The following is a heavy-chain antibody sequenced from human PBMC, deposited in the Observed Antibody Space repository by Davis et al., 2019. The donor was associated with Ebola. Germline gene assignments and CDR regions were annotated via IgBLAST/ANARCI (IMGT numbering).Heavy chain of an antibody. CDR3: ARATSLSDILTAYYYNYYGMDV. CDR1: GDSITRGTNY. J-gene: IGHJ6*02. D-gene: IGHD3-9*01. Sequence: SETLSLTCTVSGDSITRGTNYWGWLRQSPGKGLEWIGQIFYSGSTNYNPSLESRVTMSVDMSKNQFSLKLTFVTAADTAVYYCARATSLSDILTAYYYNYYGMDVWGQGATVTVSS. CDR2: IFYSGST. V-gene: IGHV4-61*01.